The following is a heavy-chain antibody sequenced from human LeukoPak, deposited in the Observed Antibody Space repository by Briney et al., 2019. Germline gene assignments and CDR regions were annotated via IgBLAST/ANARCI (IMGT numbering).Heavy chain of an antibody. CDR1: GFTFDDYA. V-gene: IGHV3-9*01. J-gene: IGHJ5*02. Sequence: GGSLRLSCAASGFTFDDYAMHWVRQAPGKGLEWVSGISWNSGSIGYADSVKGRFTISRDNAKNSLYLQMNSLRAEDTALYYCAIGSSGWPIGNWFDPWGQGTLVTVSS. CDR2: ISWNSGSI. CDR3: AIGSSGWPIGNWFDP. D-gene: IGHD6-19*01.